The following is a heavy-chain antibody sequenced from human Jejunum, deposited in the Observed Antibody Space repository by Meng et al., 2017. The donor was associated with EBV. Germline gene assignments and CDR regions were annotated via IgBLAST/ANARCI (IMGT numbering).Heavy chain of an antibody. CDR1: GFTFSTYW. Sequence: EVQLVESGGALVQPGXSLSVSCAASGFTFSTYWMHWVRQAPGKGLVWVSGINSDGSSTSYADSVKGRFTISRDNAKNTVYLQMNSLRAEDTAVYYCVRVSGSYRFDPWGQGTLVTVSS. CDR2: INSDGSST. CDR3: VRVSGSYRFDP. V-gene: IGHV3-74*01. D-gene: IGHD1-26*01. J-gene: IGHJ5*02.